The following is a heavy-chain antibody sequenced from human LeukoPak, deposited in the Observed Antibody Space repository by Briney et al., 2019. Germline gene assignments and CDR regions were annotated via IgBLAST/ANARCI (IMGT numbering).Heavy chain of an antibody. CDR2: IYYSGST. CDR1: GGSISSYY. CDR3: ARVDFWSGYPY. V-gene: IGHV4-59*01. Sequence: ASETLSLTCTVSGGSISSYYWSWIRQPPGKGLEWIGYIYYSGSTNYNPSLKSRVTISVDTSKNQFSLELSSVTAADTAVYYCARVDFWSGYPYWGQGTLVTVSS. D-gene: IGHD3-3*01. J-gene: IGHJ4*02.